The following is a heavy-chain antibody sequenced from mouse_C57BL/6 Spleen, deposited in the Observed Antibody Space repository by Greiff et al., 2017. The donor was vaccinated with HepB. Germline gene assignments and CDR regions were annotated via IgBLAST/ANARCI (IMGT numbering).Heavy chain of an antibody. CDR3: TRDTLYSFAMDY. CDR2: ISSGGDYI. V-gene: IGHV5-9-1*02. CDR1: GFTFSSYA. Sequence: EVKLMESGEGLVKPGGSLKLSCAASGFTFSSYAMSWVRQTPEKRLEWVAYISSGGDYIYYADTVKGRFTISRDNARNTLYLQMSSLKSEDTAMYYCTRDTLYSFAMDYWGQGTSVTVSS. D-gene: IGHD2-12*01. J-gene: IGHJ4*01.